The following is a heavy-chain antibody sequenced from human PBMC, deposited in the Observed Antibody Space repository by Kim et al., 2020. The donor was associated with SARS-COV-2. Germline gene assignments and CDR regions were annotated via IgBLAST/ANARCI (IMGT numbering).Heavy chain of an antibody. D-gene: IGHD3-22*01. Sequence: GGSLRLSCAASGFTFSSYGMHWVRQAPGKGLEWVAVISYDGSNKYYADSVKGRFTISRDNSKNTLYLQMNSRRAEDTAVYYCAKDREIVVVISTGMDYWG. V-gene: IGHV3-30*18. J-gene: IGHJ4*01. CDR1: GFTFSSYG. CDR2: ISYDGSNK. CDR3: AKDREIVVVISTGMDY.